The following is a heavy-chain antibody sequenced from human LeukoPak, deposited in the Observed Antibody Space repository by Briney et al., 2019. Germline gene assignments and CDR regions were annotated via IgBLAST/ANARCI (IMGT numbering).Heavy chain of an antibody. J-gene: IGHJ4*02. Sequence: ASVKVSYKASGYTFTSYYMHWVRQAPGQGLEWMGIINPSGGSTSYAQKFQGRVTMTRDTSTSTVYMELSSLRSEDTAVYYCARDSSAMVAIDYWGQGTLVTVSS. D-gene: IGHD5-18*01. CDR2: INPSGGST. V-gene: IGHV1-46*01. CDR3: ARDSSAMVAIDY. CDR1: GYTFTSYY.